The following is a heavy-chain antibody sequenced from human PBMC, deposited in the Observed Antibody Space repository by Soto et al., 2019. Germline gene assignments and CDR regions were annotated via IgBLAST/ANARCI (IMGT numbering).Heavy chain of an antibody. Sequence: SETLSLTCTVSGGSISSGDYYWSWIRQPPGKGLEWIGYIYYSGNTYYSPSLKSRVTISVDTSKNQFSLKLSSVTAADTAVYYCARASTTVTTLDYWGQGTLVTVSS. J-gene: IGHJ4*02. CDR1: GGSISSGDYY. D-gene: IGHD4-17*01. CDR2: IYYSGNT. CDR3: ARASTTVTTLDY. V-gene: IGHV4-30-4*01.